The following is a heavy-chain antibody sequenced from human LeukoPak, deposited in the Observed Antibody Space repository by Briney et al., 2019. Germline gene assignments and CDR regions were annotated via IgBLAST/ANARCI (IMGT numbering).Heavy chain of an antibody. CDR2: INLSGGGA. J-gene: IGHJ4*02. CDR3: ASAVGPRSITGTTDY. CDR1: GYTFINYY. D-gene: IGHD1-20*01. V-gene: IGHV1-46*01. Sequence: ASVKVSCKASGYTFINYYMHWVRQAPAQGLGGMGIINLSGGGASYAQKFQARVTMTRDTSTSTVYMELSSLRSDDTAVYYCASAVGPRSITGTTDYWGQGTLVTVSS.